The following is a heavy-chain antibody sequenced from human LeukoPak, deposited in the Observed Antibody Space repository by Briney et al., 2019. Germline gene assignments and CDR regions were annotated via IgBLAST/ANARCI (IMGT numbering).Heavy chain of an antibody. V-gene: IGHV1-8*01. CDR1: GYTFTSYD. J-gene: IGHJ4*02. D-gene: IGHD6-13*01. Sequence: ASVKVSCKASGYTFTSYDINWVRQATGQGLEWVGWMNPNSGNTGYAQKFQGRVTMTRNTSISTAYMELSSLRSEDTAVYYCARVPIAAAGTPLDYWGQGTLVTVSS. CDR2: MNPNSGNT. CDR3: ARVPIAAAGTPLDY.